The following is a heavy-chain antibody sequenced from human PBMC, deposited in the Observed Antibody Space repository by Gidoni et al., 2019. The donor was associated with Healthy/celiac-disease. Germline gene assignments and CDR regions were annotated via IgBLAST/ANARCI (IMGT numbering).Heavy chain of an antibody. Sequence: QVQLVQSGAEVKKPGASAKVDGKVSGYTLTELSMHWVRQAPGKGIEWMGGFDPEDGETIYAQKFQGRVTMTEDTSTDTAYMELSSLRSEDTAVYYCATYYYDSSGYGAFDIWGQGTMVTVSS. CDR2: FDPEDGET. CDR3: ATYYYDSSGYGAFDI. V-gene: IGHV1-24*01. CDR1: GYTLTELS. J-gene: IGHJ3*02. D-gene: IGHD3-22*01.